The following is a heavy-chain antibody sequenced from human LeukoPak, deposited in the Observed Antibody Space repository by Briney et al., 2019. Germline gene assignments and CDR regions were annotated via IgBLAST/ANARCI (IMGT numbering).Heavy chain of an antibody. CDR1: GGSISSYY. CDR3: ARRPLYSSSSSYAFDI. CDR2: IYYSGST. Sequence: SETLSLTCTVSGGSISSYYWSWIRQPPGKGLEWIGYIYYSGSTNYNPSLKSRVTISVDTSKNQFSLKLSSVTAADTAVYYCARRPLYSSSSSYAFDIWGQGTMVTVSS. J-gene: IGHJ3*02. V-gene: IGHV4-59*08. D-gene: IGHD6-13*01.